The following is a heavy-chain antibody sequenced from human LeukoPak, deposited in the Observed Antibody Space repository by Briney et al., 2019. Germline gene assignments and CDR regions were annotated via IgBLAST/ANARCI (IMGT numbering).Heavy chain of an antibody. CDR2: IIPIFGTA. CDR1: GGTFSSYA. D-gene: IGHD1-26*01. V-gene: IGHV1-69*05. J-gene: IGHJ6*03. CDR3: ARGMLVGATSPYYYYYMDV. Sequence: SVKVSCKASGGTFSSYAISWVRQAPGQGLEWMGGIIPIFGTANYAQKFQGRVTITTDESTSTAYMELSSLRSEDTAVYYCARGMLVGATSPYYYYYMDVRGKGTTVTVSS.